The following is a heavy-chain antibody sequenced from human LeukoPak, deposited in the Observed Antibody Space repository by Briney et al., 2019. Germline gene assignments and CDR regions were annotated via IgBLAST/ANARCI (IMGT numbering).Heavy chain of an antibody. D-gene: IGHD2-15*01. Sequence: GGSLRLSCAASGFTFSSYSMNWVRQAPGKGLEWVSSISSSSSYIYYADSVKGRFTISRDNAKNSLYLQMNSLRAEDTAVYYCARAPVVAATAKAIYYFDYWGQGTLVTVSS. CDR2: ISSSSSYI. V-gene: IGHV3-21*01. CDR3: ARAPVVAATAKAIYYFDY. J-gene: IGHJ4*02. CDR1: GFTFSSYS.